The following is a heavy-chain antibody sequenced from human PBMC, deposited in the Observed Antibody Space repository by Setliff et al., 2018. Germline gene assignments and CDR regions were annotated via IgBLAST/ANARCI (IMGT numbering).Heavy chain of an antibody. D-gene: IGHD2-15*01. Sequence: SETLSLTCTVSYGSISSYYWTWIRQPPGEGLEWIGYIFYTGTTKYNPSLRSRVTMSLDTSRNQFSLRLNSVTATDTAVYYCARHSGLCSEITCYDMAVWGQGTTVTVSS. CDR1: YGSISSYY. CDR2: IFYTGTT. CDR3: ARHSGLCSEITCYDMAV. V-gene: IGHV4-59*01. J-gene: IGHJ6*02.